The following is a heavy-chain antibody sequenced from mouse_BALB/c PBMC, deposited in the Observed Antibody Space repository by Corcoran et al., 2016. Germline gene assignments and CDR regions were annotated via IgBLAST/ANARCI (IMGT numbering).Heavy chain of an antibody. CDR3: ARDYGSREAWFAY. V-gene: IGHV1S136*01. Sequence: EVQLQQSGPELVKPGASVKMSCKASGYTFTSYVIHWVKQKPGQGLEWIGYINPYNDGTKYNEKFKGKATLTSDKSSSTAYMELSSLTSEDSAVYYCARDYGSREAWFAYWGQGTLVTVSA. J-gene: IGHJ3*01. CDR1: GYTFTSYV. CDR2: INPYNDGT. D-gene: IGHD1-1*01.